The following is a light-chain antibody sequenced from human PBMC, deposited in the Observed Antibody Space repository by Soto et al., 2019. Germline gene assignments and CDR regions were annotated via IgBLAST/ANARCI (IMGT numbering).Light chain of an antibody. CDR2: DAS. Sequence: DIQMTQSPSSLSASVGDRVTIACPASQDVSWNLNWFQQKPGEAPKLLIYDASNLERGVPSRFSRSGSRKFFTPTSRRLQAEFVTTYYCQQYSSMLTFGGGTEVDLK. J-gene: IGKJ4*01. V-gene: IGKV1-33*01. CDR3: QQYSSMLT. CDR1: QDVSWN.